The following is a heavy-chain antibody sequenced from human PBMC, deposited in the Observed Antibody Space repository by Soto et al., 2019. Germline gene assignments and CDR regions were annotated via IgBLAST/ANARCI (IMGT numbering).Heavy chain of an antibody. J-gene: IGHJ5*02. CDR1: GFTFGDYA. CDR2: IRSKAYGGTT. CDR3: TTNYYDSSGYDNWFDP. Sequence: GGPLRLSCTTSGFTFGDYAMSWFRQAPGKGLEWVGFIRSKAYGGTTEYAASVKGRFTISRDDSKSIAYLQMNSLKTEDRAVYYCTTNYYDSSGYDNWFDPWGQGTLVTVSS. D-gene: IGHD3-22*01. V-gene: IGHV3-49*03.